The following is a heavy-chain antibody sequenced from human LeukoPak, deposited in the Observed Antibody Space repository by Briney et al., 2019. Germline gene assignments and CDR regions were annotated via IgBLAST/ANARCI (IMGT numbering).Heavy chain of an antibody. Sequence: GASVTVSCTASGGTFSSYAISWVRQAPGQGLEWMGGIIPIFGTANYAQKFQGRVTITADESTSTAYMELSSLRSEDTAVYYCARDGGIEADAVIGVISYYGMDVWGQGTTVTVSS. V-gene: IGHV1-69*13. CDR1: GGTFSSYA. D-gene: IGHD6-13*01. CDR3: ARDGGIEADAVIGVISYYGMDV. CDR2: IIPIFGTA. J-gene: IGHJ6*02.